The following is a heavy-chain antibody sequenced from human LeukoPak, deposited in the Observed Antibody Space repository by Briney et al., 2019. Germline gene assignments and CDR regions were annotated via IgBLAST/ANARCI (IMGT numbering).Heavy chain of an antibody. CDR3: AKVRVVFNWNYAYYFDY. J-gene: IGHJ4*02. CDR1: GFTFSSYG. CDR2: ISYDGSDR. V-gene: IGHV3-30*18. Sequence: GGSLRLSCAASGFTFSSYGMHWVCQAPGKGLDWVALISYDGSDRYYADSVKGRFTISRDNSKNTLYLQMNSLRPEDTAVYYCAKVRVVFNWNYAYYFDYWGQGTLVTVSS. D-gene: IGHD1-7*01.